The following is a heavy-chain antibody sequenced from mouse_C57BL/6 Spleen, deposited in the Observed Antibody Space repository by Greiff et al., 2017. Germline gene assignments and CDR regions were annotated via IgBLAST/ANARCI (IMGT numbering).Heavy chain of an antibody. Sequence: QVQLKQSGAELVRPGASVKLSCKASGYTFTDYYINWVKQRPGQGLEWIARIYPGSGNTYYNEKFKGKATLTAEKSSSTAYMQLSSLTSEDSAVYFCARWYYGSSPYFDYWGQGTTLTVSS. J-gene: IGHJ2*01. V-gene: IGHV1-76*01. D-gene: IGHD1-1*01. CDR1: GYTFTDYY. CDR3: ARWYYGSSPYFDY. CDR2: IYPGSGNT.